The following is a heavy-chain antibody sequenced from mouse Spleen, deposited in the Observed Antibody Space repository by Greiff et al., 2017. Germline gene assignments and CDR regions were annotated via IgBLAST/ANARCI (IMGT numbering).Heavy chain of an antibody. CDR3: ARRTGNYGPFAY. D-gene: IGHD2-1*01. CDR2: ISSGSSTI. Sequence: DVKLVESGGGLVKPGGSLKLSCAASGFTFSDYGMHWVRQAPEKGLEWVAYISSGSSTIYYADTVKGRFTISRDNAKNTLFLQMTSLRSEDTAMYYCARRTGNYGPFAYWGQGTLVTVSA. J-gene: IGHJ3*01. V-gene: IGHV5-17*01. CDR1: GFTFSDYG.